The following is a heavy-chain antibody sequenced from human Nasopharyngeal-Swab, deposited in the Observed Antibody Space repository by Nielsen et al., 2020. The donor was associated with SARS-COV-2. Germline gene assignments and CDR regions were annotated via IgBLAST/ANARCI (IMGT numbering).Heavy chain of an antibody. CDR3: ARDGFGESPYYYYYGMDV. CDR1: GFTFSNYS. D-gene: IGHD3-10*01. Sequence: GGSLRLSCAASGFTFSNYSMNWVHQAPGKGLEWVSSISSSTSYIYYADSVKGRFTISRDNAKNSLYLQMNSLRAEDTAVYYCARDGFGESPYYYYYGMDVWGQGTTVTVSS. V-gene: IGHV3-21*01. CDR2: ISSSTSYI. J-gene: IGHJ6*02.